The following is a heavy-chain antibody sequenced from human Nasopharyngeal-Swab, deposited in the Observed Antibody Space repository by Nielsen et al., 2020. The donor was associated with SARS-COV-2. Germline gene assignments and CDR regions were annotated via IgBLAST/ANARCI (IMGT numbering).Heavy chain of an antibody. CDR2: ISSSGSTI. Sequence: GESLKISCAASGFTFSSYSMNWVRQAPGKGLEWVSYISSSGSTIYYADSVKGRFTISRDNAKNSLYLQMNSLRAEDTAVYYCARDGYSSSWYGAPREFDYWGQGTLVTVSS. D-gene: IGHD6-13*01. J-gene: IGHJ4*02. CDR3: ARDGYSSSWYGAPREFDY. V-gene: IGHV3-48*04. CDR1: GFTFSSYS.